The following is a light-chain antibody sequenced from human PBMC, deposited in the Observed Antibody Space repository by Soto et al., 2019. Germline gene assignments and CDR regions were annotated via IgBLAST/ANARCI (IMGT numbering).Light chain of an antibody. V-gene: IGKV3-20*01. Sequence: ETVLTQSPGTLSLSPGDRVTLSCRASQSVSSKYLAWYQQIPGQAPRLLIYGASNRATGVPDRFSGSGSGSDFTLTISKLEPEDFAVYYCQQYGDSRYTFGQGAKLEIK. J-gene: IGKJ2*01. CDR2: GAS. CDR3: QQYGDSRYT. CDR1: QSVSSKY.